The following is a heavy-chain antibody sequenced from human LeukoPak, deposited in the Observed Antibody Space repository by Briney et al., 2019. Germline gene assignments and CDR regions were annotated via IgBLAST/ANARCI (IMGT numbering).Heavy chain of an antibody. CDR2: IRYDGSNK. V-gene: IGHV3-30*02. CDR1: GFSLRTYG. CDR3: ARDDIRSGILASAGVRY. Sequence: GRSLTLSCEASGFSLRTYGMHWVRQTPGKGLEWVAFIRYDGSNKYYADSVKGRFAISRDNSKNTLYLQMNSLRAEDTAVYYCARDDIRSGILASAGVRYWGQGTLVTVSS. J-gene: IGHJ4*02. D-gene: IGHD2-15*01.